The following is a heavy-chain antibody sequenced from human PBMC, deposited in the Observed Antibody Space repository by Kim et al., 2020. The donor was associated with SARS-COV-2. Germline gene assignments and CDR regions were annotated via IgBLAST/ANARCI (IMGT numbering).Heavy chain of an antibody. CDR3: ARGRFWGSGRPPDY. Sequence: SETLSLTCAVYGGSFSGYYWSWIRQPPGKGLEWIGEINHSGSTNYNPSLKSRVTISVDTSKNQFSLKLSSVTAADTAVYYCARGRFWGSGRPPDYWGQGTLVTVSS. D-gene: IGHD3-10*01. V-gene: IGHV4-34*01. J-gene: IGHJ4*02. CDR2: INHSGST. CDR1: GGSFSGYY.